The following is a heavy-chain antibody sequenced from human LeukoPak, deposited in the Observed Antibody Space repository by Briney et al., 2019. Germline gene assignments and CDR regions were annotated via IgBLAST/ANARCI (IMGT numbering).Heavy chain of an antibody. J-gene: IGHJ4*02. D-gene: IGHD3-10*01. CDR3: ARHNFASGGDY. CDR1: SGSISSNNYY. V-gene: IGHV4-39*07. Sequence: SETLSLTCTVSSGSISSNNYYWGWIRQPRGEGLEWIGIYYNGNTYYNPSLKSRVTISVDTSNNQFSLKLTSVTAADTAVYYCARHNFASGGDYWGQGTLVTVSS. CDR2: IYYNGNT.